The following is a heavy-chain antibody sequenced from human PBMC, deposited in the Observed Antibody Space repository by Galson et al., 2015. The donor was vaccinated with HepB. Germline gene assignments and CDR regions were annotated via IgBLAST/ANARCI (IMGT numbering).Heavy chain of an antibody. D-gene: IGHD3-10*01. CDR3: ARGGQQWFGETFDI. V-gene: IGHV1-69*02. J-gene: IGHJ3*02. Sequence: SVKVSCKASGGTFSSYTINWVRQAPGQGLEWMGRIIPILGIANYAQKFQGRVTITADKSTSTAYMELSSLRSEDTAVYYCARGGQQWFGETFDIWGQGTMVTVSS. CDR1: GGTFSSYT. CDR2: IIPILGIA.